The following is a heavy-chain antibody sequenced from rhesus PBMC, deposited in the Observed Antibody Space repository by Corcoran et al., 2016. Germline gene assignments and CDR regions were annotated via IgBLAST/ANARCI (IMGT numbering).Heavy chain of an antibody. V-gene: IGHV4-122*02. CDR3: SRGAYGSSFDY. CDR2: ITYSGST. CDR1: GGSISSGYYY. J-gene: IGHJ4*01. Sequence: QVQLQESGPGLVEHSKNLSLTCAVSGGSISSGYYYWSWIRQHPGKGLEWIGYITYSGSTSYNPSLKSLVTISRYTSKTQFSLKLSSVTAADTAVYYCSRGAYGSSFDYWGQGVLVTVSS. D-gene: IGHD4-29*01.